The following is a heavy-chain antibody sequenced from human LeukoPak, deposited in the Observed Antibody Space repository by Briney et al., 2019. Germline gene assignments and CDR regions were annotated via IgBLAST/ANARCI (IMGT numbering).Heavy chain of an antibody. CDR1: GGSFSGYY. V-gene: IGHV4-34*01. Sequence: SETLSLTCAVYGGSFSGYYWSWIRQPPGKGLEWIGEINHSGSTNYNPSLKSRVTISVDTSKNQFSLKLSSVTAADTAVYYCARGSIAVAGNRNKRMSSFDYWGQGTLVTVSS. D-gene: IGHD6-19*01. J-gene: IGHJ4*02. CDR2: INHSGST. CDR3: ARGSIAVAGNRNKRMSSFDY.